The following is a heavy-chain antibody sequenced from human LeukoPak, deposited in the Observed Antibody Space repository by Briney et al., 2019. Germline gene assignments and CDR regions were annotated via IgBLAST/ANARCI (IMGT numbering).Heavy chain of an antibody. CDR1: GYTFTSYY. V-gene: IGHV1-46*01. Sequence: ASVTVSCKASGYTFTSYYMHWMRQAPGQGLEWMGIINPSGGSTSYAQKFQGRVTMTRDTSTSTVYMELSSLRSEDTAVYYCARENPAGYYDFWSGSYYFDYWGQGTLVTVSS. J-gene: IGHJ4*02. D-gene: IGHD3-3*01. CDR3: ARENPAGYYDFWSGSYYFDY. CDR2: INPSGGST.